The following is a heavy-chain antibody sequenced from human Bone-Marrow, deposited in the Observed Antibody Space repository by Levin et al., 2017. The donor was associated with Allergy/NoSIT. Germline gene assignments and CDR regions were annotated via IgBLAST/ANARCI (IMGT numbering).Heavy chain of an antibody. J-gene: IGHJ4*02. V-gene: IGHV1-69*06. D-gene: IGHD3/OR15-3a*01. CDR2: IITKLGTS. Sequence: GASVKVSCKASGGTFSNYVISWVRQAPGQGLEWMGGIITKLGTSNYAQKFQGRITTSADMSTSTSHLDLSGLKSEDTAVYYCAGFDFWTGDCTSGSDWYYFESWGQGTLVTVS. CDR3: AGFDFWTGDCTSGSDWYYFES. CDR1: GGTFSNYV.